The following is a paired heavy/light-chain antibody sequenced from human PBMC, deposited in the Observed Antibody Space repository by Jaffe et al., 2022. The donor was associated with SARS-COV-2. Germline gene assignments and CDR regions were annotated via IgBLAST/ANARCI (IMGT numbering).Light chain of an antibody. CDR2: DVS. CDR3: SSCTSSSALV. Sequence: QSALTQPASVSGSPGQSITISCTGTSSDIGAYNYVSWYQQYPGKAPKLMIFDVSNRPSGVSNRFSGSKSGNTASLTISGLQAEDEADYYCSSCTSSSALVFGGGTKLTVL. V-gene: IGLV2-14*01. J-gene: IGLJ2*01. CDR1: SSDIGAYNY.
Heavy chain of an antibody. Sequence: QITLKESGPTLVKPTQTLTLTCTFSGFSLSTSGMGVGWIRQPPGKALEWLALIYWDDDKRYSPSLKSRLTITKDTSKNQVVLTMTNLDPVDTATYYCAHTIYTSGSLYYFDSWGQGTLVTVSS. J-gene: IGHJ4*02. CDR3: AHTIYTSGSLYYFDS. CDR1: GFSLSTSGMG. CDR2: IYWDDDK. D-gene: IGHD3-10*01. V-gene: IGHV2-5*02.